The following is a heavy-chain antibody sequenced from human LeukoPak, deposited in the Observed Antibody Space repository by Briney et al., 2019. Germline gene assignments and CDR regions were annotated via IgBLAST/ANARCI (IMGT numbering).Heavy chain of an antibody. CDR1: EFTFTSYE. Sequence: PGGSLRLSCAASEFTFTSYEMNWVRQAPGKWLEWISYISSSGSTKYYADSVKGRFTISRDNAKNSLYLQMNSLRAEDTAVYYCARGVLANWFDSWGQGTLVTVSS. J-gene: IGHJ5*01. D-gene: IGHD6-6*01. V-gene: IGHV3-48*03. CDR3: ARGVLANWFDS. CDR2: ISSSGSTK.